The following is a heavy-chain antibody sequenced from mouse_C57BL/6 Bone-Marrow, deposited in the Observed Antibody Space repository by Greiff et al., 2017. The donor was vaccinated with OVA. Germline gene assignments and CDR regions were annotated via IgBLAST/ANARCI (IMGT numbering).Heavy chain of an antibody. CDR3: ARHETGTLAWFAY. CDR2: ISNLAYSI. V-gene: IGHV5-15*01. J-gene: IGHJ3*01. D-gene: IGHD4-1*01. Sequence: EVKVVESGGGLVQPGGSLKLSCAASGFTFSDYGMAWVRQAPRKGPEWVAFISNLAYSIYYADTVTGRFTISRENAKNTLYLEMSSLRSEDTAMYYCARHETGTLAWFAYWGQGTLVTVSA. CDR1: GFTFSDYG.